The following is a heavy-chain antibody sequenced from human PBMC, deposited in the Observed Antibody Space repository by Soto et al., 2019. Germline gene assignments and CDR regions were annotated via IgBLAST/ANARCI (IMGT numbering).Heavy chain of an antibody. CDR2: TYYRSKWYN. Sequence: TLSLTCAISGDSVSSNSAAWNWIRQSPSRGLEWLGRTYYRSKWYNDYAVSVKSRITINPDTSKNQFSLQLNSVTPEDTAVYYCAKSRVGIFGVVYYYYGMDVWGQGTTVTVSS. D-gene: IGHD3-3*01. CDR1: GDSVSSNSAA. V-gene: IGHV6-1*01. CDR3: AKSRVGIFGVVYYYYGMDV. J-gene: IGHJ6*02.